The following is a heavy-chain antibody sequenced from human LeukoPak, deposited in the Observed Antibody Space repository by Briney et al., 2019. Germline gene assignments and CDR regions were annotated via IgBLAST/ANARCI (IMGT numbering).Heavy chain of an antibody. CDR2: IYSGGST. CDR1: GVTVSSNY. Sequence: GGSLRLSCAASGVTVSSNYMSWVRQAPGTGLEWVSVIYSGGSTYYADSVKGRFNISRDNSKNTLYLQMNSLRAEDTAVYYCARDLNWNGDYWGQGTLVTVSS. J-gene: IGHJ4*02. CDR3: ARDLNWNGDY. V-gene: IGHV3-66*01. D-gene: IGHD1-20*01.